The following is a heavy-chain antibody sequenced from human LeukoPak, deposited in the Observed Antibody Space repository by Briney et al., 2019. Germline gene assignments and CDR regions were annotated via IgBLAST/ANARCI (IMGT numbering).Heavy chain of an antibody. CDR2: IFSDGST. D-gene: IGHD2-21*02. CDR3: ARVMTAITNWFDP. J-gene: IGHJ5*02. CDR1: GFTVSSNY. V-gene: IGHV3-66*01. Sequence: GGSLRLSCAASGFTVSSNYVSWVRQAPGMGLEWVSVIFSDGSTYYTDSVKGRFTISRDNSKNTLYLQMNNLGAEDTAVYYCARVMTAITNWFDPWGQGTLVTVSS.